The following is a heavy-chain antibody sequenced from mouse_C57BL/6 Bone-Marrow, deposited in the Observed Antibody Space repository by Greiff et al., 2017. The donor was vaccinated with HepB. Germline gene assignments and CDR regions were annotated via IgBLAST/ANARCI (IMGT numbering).Heavy chain of an antibody. Sequence: EVKLMESGPGLVKPSQSLSLTCSVTGYSITSGYYWNWIRQFPGNKLEWMGYISYDGSNNYNPSLKNRISITRDTSKNQFFLKLNSVTTEDTATYYCARGYDGYPYYFDYWGQGTTLTVSS. J-gene: IGHJ2*01. D-gene: IGHD2-3*01. V-gene: IGHV3-6*01. CDR1: GYSITSGYY. CDR3: ARGYDGYPYYFDY. CDR2: ISYDGSN.